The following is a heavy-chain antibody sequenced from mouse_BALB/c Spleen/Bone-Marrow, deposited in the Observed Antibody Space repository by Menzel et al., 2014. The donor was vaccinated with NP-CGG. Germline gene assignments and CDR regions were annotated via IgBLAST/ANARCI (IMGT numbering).Heavy chain of an antibody. J-gene: IGHJ2*01. CDR1: GYAFSSYW. V-gene: IGHV1-80*01. D-gene: IGHD2-4*01. Sequence: QVQLKDSGAELVRPWSSVKISCKASGYAFSSYWLNWVKQRPGQGLEWIGQIYPGDDDTNYNGKFKGKATLTADKSSSTAYMQLSSLTSEDSAVYFCTRRYYDYDVRYFDYWGQGTTLTVSS. CDR2: IYPGDDDT. CDR3: TRRYYDYDVRYFDY.